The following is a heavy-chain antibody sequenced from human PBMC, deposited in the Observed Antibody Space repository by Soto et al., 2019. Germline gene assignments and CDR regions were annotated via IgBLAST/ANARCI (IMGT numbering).Heavy chain of an antibody. CDR3: ARGYYDSRGQSNTFDI. CDR2: VFYSGST. J-gene: IGHJ3*02. CDR1: GASITSSY. V-gene: IGHV4-59*01. D-gene: IGHD3-22*01. Sequence: SETLSLTCTVSGASITSSYWSWIRQSPGKRLEWIGFVFYSGSTNYNPSLKSRVTISVDTSKNQLSLKLKSVTAADTAVYYCARGYYDSRGQSNTFDIWGQGTTVTVSS.